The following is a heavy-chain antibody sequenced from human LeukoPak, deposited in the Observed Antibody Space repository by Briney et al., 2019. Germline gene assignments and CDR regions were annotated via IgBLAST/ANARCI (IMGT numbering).Heavy chain of an antibody. CDR1: GFTFTNAW. D-gene: IGHD2-21*01. CDR2: VKTKTDGGTI. Sequence: GGSLRLYCAASGFTFTNAWMTWVRQAPGKGLEWVGRVKTKTDGGTIDYAAPVKGRFTISRDDSKNTLFLQMDSLKIEDTAVYYCTTVSGGGDCYRYWGQGILVTVSS. CDR3: TTVSGGGDCYRY. J-gene: IGHJ4*02. V-gene: IGHV3-15*01.